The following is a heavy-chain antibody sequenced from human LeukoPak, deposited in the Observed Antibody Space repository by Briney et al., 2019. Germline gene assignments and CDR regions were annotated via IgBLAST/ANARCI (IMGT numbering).Heavy chain of an antibody. J-gene: IGHJ6*03. CDR2: ISTTGGTT. CDR3: AKNGDRGAYCSGGTCYPYFYYYMDV. Sequence: GGSLRLSCAASGLTFSSYGMSWVRQAPGRGLEWISAISTTGGTTYYADSVRGRFTISRDNSRNTLYLQMNSLRAEDTAIYYCAKNGDRGAYCSGGTCYPYFYYYMDVWGKGTTVTI. V-gene: IGHV3-23*01. CDR1: GLTFSSYG. D-gene: IGHD2-15*01.